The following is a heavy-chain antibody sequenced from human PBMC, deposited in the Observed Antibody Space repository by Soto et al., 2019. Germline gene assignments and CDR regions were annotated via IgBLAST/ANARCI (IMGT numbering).Heavy chain of an antibody. Sequence: GGSLRLSCAASGFTFSSYAMHWVRQAPGKGLEWVAVISYDGSNKYYADSVKGRFTISRDNSKNTLYLQMNSLRAEDTAVYYCASQGHDFWSGYSQYFDYWGQGTLVTVSS. J-gene: IGHJ4*02. D-gene: IGHD3-3*01. V-gene: IGHV3-30-3*01. CDR3: ASQGHDFWSGYSQYFDY. CDR1: GFTFSSYA. CDR2: ISYDGSNK.